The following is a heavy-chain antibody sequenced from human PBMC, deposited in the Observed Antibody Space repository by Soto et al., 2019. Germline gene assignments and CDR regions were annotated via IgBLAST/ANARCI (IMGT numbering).Heavy chain of an antibody. J-gene: IGHJ5*02. V-gene: IGHV4-31*03. CDR1: GGSISRGGYY. CDR3: ARAPAP. Sequence: QVQLQESGPGLVKPSQTLSLTCTVSGGSISRGGYYWSWIRQNPGKGLDWIGYTYNSVSTYYNPSIKSRVTISVDTSKNHFSLKLTSATAADTAVYYCARAPAPWGQGTLVTVSS. CDR2: TYNSVST.